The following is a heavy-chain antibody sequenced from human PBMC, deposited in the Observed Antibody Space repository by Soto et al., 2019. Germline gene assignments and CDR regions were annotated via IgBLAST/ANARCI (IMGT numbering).Heavy chain of an antibody. J-gene: IGHJ2*01. CDR1: GGSISSGGYS. V-gene: IGHV4-30-2*01. Sequence: QLQLQESGSGLVKPSQTLSLTCAVSGGSISSGGYSWSWIRQPPGKRLEWIGYIYHMGSTYYNPSLKSRVTISVDRSKNQFSLNLSSVTAADTAVYYCARDRKNLGYCSGGSCFDWYFDLWGRGTMVTVSS. CDR2: IYHMGST. CDR3: ARDRKNLGYCSGGSCFDWYFDL. D-gene: IGHD2-15*01.